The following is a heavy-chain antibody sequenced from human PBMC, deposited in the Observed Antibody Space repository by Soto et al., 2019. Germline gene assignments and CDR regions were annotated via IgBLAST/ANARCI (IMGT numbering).Heavy chain of an antibody. CDR1: GGTVASSHW. J-gene: IGHJ5*02. CDR3: AREIVTAGGNNYFDP. V-gene: IGHV4-4*02. Sequence: SETLSLTCGVSGGTVASSHWWSWVRQSPGGGLEWIGNVYHTGDTNLNPSLRGRVTISVDKSNNQFSLRLNSLTAADTAVYFCAREIVTAGGNNYFDPWGPGTLVTVSS. CDR2: VYHTGDT. D-gene: IGHD2-21*02.